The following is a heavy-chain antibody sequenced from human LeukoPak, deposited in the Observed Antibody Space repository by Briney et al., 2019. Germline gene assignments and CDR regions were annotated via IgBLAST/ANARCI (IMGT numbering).Heavy chain of an antibody. CDR3: ASIGVVPAAISPPSAYYYYYGMDV. CDR1: GYTFTSYD. CDR2: VNPNSGNT. Sequence: ASVKVSCKASGYTFTSYDINRVRQATGQGLEWMGWVNPNSGNTGYAQKFQGRVTMTGNTSISTAYMELSSLRSEDTAVYYCASIGVVPAAISPPSAYYYYYGMDVWGQGTTVTVSS. D-gene: IGHD2-2*01. J-gene: IGHJ6*02. V-gene: IGHV1-8*01.